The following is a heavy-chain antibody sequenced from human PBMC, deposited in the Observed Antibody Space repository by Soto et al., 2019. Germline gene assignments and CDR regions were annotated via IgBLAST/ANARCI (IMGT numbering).Heavy chain of an antibody. Sequence: SETLSLTCTVSGGSISSSSYYWGWIRQPPGKGLEWIGHIYYNGNTYYNPSLKSRLTMSLDTSQNQFSLHLTSVIAADSASYFCARATTVTSSFFYYGLDVWGQGTTVS. D-gene: IGHD4-17*01. CDR3: ARATTVTSSFFYYGLDV. J-gene: IGHJ6*02. V-gene: IGHV4-39*07. CDR2: IYYNGNT. CDR1: GGSISSSSYY.